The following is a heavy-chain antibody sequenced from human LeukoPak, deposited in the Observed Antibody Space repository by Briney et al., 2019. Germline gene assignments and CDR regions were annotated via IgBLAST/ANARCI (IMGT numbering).Heavy chain of an antibody. J-gene: IGHJ4*02. Sequence: GRSLRLSCAASGFSFSRDGMHWARQAPGKGLEWVAFIRNDENNKYYADSVKGRFTISRDNSKNTLYLQMNSLRPEDTAVYYCANSRTLDYWGQGTLVIVSS. CDR3: ANSRTLDY. V-gene: IGHV3-30*02. CDR2: IRNDENNK. CDR1: GFSFSRDG.